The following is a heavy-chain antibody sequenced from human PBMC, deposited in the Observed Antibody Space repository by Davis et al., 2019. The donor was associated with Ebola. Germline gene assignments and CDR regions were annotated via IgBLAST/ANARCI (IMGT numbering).Heavy chain of an antibody. J-gene: IGHJ4*02. CDR1: GGSISSSSLY. CDR3: ARYYYDAGSFPFDY. CDR2: IYNSGIT. D-gene: IGHD3-10*01. Sequence: PSETLSLTCTVSGGSISSSSLYWGWIRQPPGKGLEWIGSIYNSGITYYNPSLKSRVTISVDTSKNQFSLKLSSVTAADTAVYYCARYYYDAGSFPFDYWGQGTLVTVSS. V-gene: IGHV4-39*01.